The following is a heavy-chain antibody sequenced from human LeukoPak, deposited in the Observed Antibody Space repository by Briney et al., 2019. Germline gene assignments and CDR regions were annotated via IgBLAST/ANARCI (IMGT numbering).Heavy chain of an antibody. CDR3: ASLHDIVVIPDATIDY. Sequence: GGSLRLSCAASGFTFSKYSMNWVRQAPGKGLEWVSCISSSGSDIYYADSVKGQFTVSRDNGNNLLYLQMNSLRADDTAVYYCASLHDIVVIPDATIDYWGQGTLLTVSS. V-gene: IGHV3-21*01. CDR2: ISSSGSDI. J-gene: IGHJ4*02. CDR1: GFTFSKYS. D-gene: IGHD2-21*01.